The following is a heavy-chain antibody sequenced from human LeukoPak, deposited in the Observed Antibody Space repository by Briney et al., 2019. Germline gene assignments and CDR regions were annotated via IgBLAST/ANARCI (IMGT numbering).Heavy chain of an antibody. CDR3: ARDFTNIRGGGYFDN. Sequence: GESLKISCAASGSPFSSYVMHWLRQAPGKGLEWVAVIWFDGGKIYYADSVKGRFTISRDNSKNTLYLQMNSLRAEDTAVYHCARDFTNIRGGGYFDNWGQGTLVTVSS. D-gene: IGHD2/OR15-2a*01. V-gene: IGHV3-33*01. J-gene: IGHJ4*02. CDR2: IWFDGGKI. CDR1: GSPFSSYV.